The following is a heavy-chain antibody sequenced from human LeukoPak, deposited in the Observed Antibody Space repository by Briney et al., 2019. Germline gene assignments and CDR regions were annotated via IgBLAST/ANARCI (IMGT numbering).Heavy chain of an antibody. CDR2: IYYSGST. J-gene: IGHJ6*02. CDR3: GKGYYGMDV. CDR1: GGSISSSSYY. V-gene: IGHV4-39*01. Sequence: SETLSLTCTVSGGSISSSSYYWGWIRQPPGKGLECPGSIYYSGSTYYNPSLKSRVTISIDTSQDQFSLKLSSVTAADTAVYYCGKGYYGMDVWGQGTTVIVSS.